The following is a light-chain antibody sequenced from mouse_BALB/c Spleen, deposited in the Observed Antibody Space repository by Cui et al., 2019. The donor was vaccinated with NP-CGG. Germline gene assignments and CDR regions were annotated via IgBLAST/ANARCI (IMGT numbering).Light chain of an antibody. Sequence: QAVVSQESALPTPPGETLTLTCRSSTRAFTTTNYSNWVQKKPDHLFTGLIGGTHNRAPGVPSRFSGFLIGDKAALTITGAQTEDEAIFFFSLWYSNHWVFGGGTKLTVL. CDR3: SLWYSNHWV. V-gene: IGLV1*01. J-gene: IGLJ1*01. CDR2: GTH. CDR1: TRAFTTTNY.